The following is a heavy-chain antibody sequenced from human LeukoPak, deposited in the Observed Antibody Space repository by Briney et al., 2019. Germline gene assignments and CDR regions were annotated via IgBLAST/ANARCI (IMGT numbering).Heavy chain of an antibody. D-gene: IGHD6-13*01. V-gene: IGHV3-74*01. Sequence: GGSLRLSCAASGFTFSRYWMHWVRQTPGKGLVRVSRINSDGSSTTNADSVKGRFTISRDNAKNTLYLQMNSLRAEDTAVYYCARIGAGSSRDYWGQGTLVTVSP. CDR3: ARIGAGSSRDY. CDR1: GFTFSRYW. CDR2: INSDGSST. J-gene: IGHJ4*02.